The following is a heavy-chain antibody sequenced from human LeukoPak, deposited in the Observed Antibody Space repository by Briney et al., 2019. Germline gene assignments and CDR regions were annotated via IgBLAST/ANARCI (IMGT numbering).Heavy chain of an antibody. D-gene: IGHD3-10*01. CDR3: ARDPSDYYGSGSQNWFDP. Sequence: ASVKVSCKASGYTFTGYYMHWVRQAPGQGLEWMGWINPNSGGTNYAQKFQGRVTMTRDTSISTAYMELSRLRSDDTAVYYCARDPSDYYGSGSQNWFDPWGQGTLVTVSS. CDR2: INPNSGGT. J-gene: IGHJ5*02. CDR1: GYTFTGYY. V-gene: IGHV1-2*02.